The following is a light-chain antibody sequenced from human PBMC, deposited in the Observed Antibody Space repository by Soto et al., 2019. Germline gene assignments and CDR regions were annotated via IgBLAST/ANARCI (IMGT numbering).Light chain of an antibody. V-gene: IGKV1-5*01. CDR2: DAS. CDR3: QQYNSYSLT. Sequence: DIQMTQSPSTLSASVGDGVTITCRASQSISSWLAWYQQKPGKAPKLLIYDASSLESGVPSRFSGSGSGTEFTLTISSLQPDDFATYYCQQYNSYSLTFGQGTKVDIK. J-gene: IGKJ1*01. CDR1: QSISSW.